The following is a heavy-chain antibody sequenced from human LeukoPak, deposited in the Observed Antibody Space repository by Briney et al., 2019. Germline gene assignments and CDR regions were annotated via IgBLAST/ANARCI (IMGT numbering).Heavy chain of an antibody. CDR3: ARDGSSWSNWLDP. V-gene: IGHV3-74*01. Sequence: PGGSLRLSCAASGFTFSSYWMHWVRQAPGKGLVWVSRINSDGSSTSYAASVKGRFTISRDNAKNTLYLQMNSLRAEDTAVYYCARDGSSWSNWLDPWGQGTLVTVSS. J-gene: IGHJ5*02. CDR1: GFTFSSYW. D-gene: IGHD6-13*01. CDR2: INSDGSST.